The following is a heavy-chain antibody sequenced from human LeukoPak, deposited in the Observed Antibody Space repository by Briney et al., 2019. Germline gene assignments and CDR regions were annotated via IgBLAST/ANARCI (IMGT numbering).Heavy chain of an antibody. CDR2: IYYSGST. J-gene: IGHJ4*02. Sequence: SETLSLTCTVSGGSISSYYWSWIRQPPGKGLEWIGYIYYSGSTNYNPSLKSRVTISVDTSKNQFSLKLSSVTAADTAVYYCARSPPDYDILTGYGEYYFDYWGQGTLVTVSS. CDR1: GGSISSYY. D-gene: IGHD3-9*01. V-gene: IGHV4-59*01. CDR3: ARSPPDYDILTGYGEYYFDY.